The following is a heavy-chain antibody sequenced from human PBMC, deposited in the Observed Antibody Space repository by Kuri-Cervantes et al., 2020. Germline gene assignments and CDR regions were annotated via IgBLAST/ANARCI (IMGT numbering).Heavy chain of an antibody. CDR2: INHSGST. V-gene: IGHV4-34*01. CDR3: ASGPILTGYYFHYYDMDV. Sequence: GSLRLSCAVYGGSFCGYYWSWIRQPPGKGLEWVGEINHSGSTNYNPSLKSRVTISVYTSKNQFSLNLSSVTAADTAVYYCASGPILTGYYFHYYDMDVWGKGTTVTVSS. D-gene: IGHD3-9*01. CDR1: GGSFCGYY. J-gene: IGHJ6*03.